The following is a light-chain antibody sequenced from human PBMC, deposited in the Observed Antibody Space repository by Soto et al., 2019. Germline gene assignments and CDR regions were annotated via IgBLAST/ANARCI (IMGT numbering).Light chain of an antibody. V-gene: IGLV2-14*03. CDR2: DVS. CDR3: SSYTGTSTSV. CDR1: SSDVGGYNY. J-gene: IGLJ1*01. Sequence: QSVLAQPASVSGSPGQSITISCTGTSSDVGGYNYVSWYQHHPGKAAKLMIYDVSNRPSGVSNRFSGSKSGNTASLTISGLLAEDEADYYCSSYTGTSTSVFGTGTKVT.